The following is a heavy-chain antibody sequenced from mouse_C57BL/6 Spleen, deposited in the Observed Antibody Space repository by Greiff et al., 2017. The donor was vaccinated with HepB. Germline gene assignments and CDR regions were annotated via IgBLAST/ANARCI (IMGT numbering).Heavy chain of an antibody. J-gene: IGHJ1*03. CDR1: GYSITSGYY. D-gene: IGHD4-1*01. Sequence: EESGPGLVKPSQSLSLTCSVTGYSITSGYYWNWIRQFPGNKLEWMGYISYDGSNNYNPSLKNRISITRDTSKNQFFLKLNSVTTEDTATYYCATGTYWYFDVWGTGTTVTVSS. CDR3: ATGTYWYFDV. CDR2: ISYDGSN. V-gene: IGHV3-6*01.